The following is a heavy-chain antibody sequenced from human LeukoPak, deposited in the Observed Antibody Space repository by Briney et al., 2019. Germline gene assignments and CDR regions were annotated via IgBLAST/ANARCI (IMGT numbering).Heavy chain of an antibody. Sequence: SETLSLTCAVYGGSFSGYYWSWIRQPPGKGLEWIGEINHSGSTNYSPSLKSRVTISVDTSKNQFSLKLSSVTAADTAVYYCARGRTRLAAQRALDYWGQGTLVTVSS. CDR2: INHSGST. CDR3: ARGRTRLAAQRALDY. V-gene: IGHV4-34*01. CDR1: GGSFSGYY. D-gene: IGHD2-15*01. J-gene: IGHJ4*02.